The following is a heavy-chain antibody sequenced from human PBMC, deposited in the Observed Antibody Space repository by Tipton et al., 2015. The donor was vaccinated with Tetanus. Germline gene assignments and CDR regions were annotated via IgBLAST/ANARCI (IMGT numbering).Heavy chain of an antibody. D-gene: IGHD3-3*01. V-gene: IGHV4-30-2*01. J-gene: IGHJ6*02. CDR1: GGSFTSDNSY. Sequence: TLSLTCTVSGGSFTSDNSYWSWIRKPTGKGLEWIGYINYSGSSYYSPSLKRRVSISVEGSNNQFSLDLNSVTASETAVYYCGRAHSDFWSSDSFYYGMDFWGQGTTVTVSS. CDR2: INYSGSS. CDR3: GRAHSDFWSSDSFYYGMDF.